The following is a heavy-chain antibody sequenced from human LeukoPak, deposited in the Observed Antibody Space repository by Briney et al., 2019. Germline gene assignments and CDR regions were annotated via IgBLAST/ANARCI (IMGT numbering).Heavy chain of an antibody. CDR2: ISSSSSYI. D-gene: IGHD2-15*01. CDR3: ASARITKPAPYFDY. Sequence: PGGSLRLSCAASGFTFSSYSMNWVRQAPGEGLEWVPSISSSSSYIYYADSVKGRFTISRDNAKNSLYLQMNSLRAEDTAVYYCASARITKPAPYFDYWGQGTLVTVSS. J-gene: IGHJ4*02. V-gene: IGHV3-21*01. CDR1: GFTFSSYS.